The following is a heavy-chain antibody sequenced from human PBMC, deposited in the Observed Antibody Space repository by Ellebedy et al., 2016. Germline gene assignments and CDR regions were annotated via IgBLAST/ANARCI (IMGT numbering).Heavy chain of an antibody. CDR1: GFTFSDHY. Sequence: GGSLRLSCAASGFTFSDHYMDWVRQAPGKGLEWVGFIRSKAYGGTTEYAASVKGRFTISRDDSKNSLYLQMNSLKTEDTAVYYCARRGYDYVWGSSMYAFDIWGQGTMVTVSS. CDR2: IRSKAYGGTT. J-gene: IGHJ3*02. V-gene: IGHV3-72*01. CDR3: ARRGYDYVWGSSMYAFDI. D-gene: IGHD3-16*01.